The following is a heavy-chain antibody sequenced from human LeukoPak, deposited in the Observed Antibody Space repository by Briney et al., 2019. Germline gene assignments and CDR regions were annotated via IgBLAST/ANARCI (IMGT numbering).Heavy chain of an antibody. Sequence: GRSLRLSCAASGFTFSSYGMHWVRQAPGKGLEGVAVISYDGSNKYYADSVKGRFTISRDNSKNTLYLQMNSLRAEDTAVYYCAKEPRRDGYNYLDYWGQGTLVTVSS. J-gene: IGHJ4*02. CDR3: AKEPRRDGYNYLDY. V-gene: IGHV3-30*18. CDR2: ISYDGSNK. D-gene: IGHD5-24*01. CDR1: GFTFSSYG.